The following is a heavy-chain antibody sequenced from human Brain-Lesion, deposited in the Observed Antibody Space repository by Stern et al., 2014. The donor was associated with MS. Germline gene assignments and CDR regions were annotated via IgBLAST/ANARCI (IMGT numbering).Heavy chain of an antibody. D-gene: IGHD2-15*01. CDR2: IYYSGNT. Sequence: QLQLQESGPGLVKPSETLSLTCTVAGGSVSSTSYAWAWIRQPPGQGLEWIGTIYYSGNTYYRPSLKRRPTISLDTSKNQFSLQMGSVTAADTAVYYCAGEEDIRYCSGGSCTGNWFDPWGQGTLVTVSS. J-gene: IGHJ5*02. V-gene: IGHV4-39*01. CDR3: AGEEDIRYCSGGSCTGNWFDP. CDR1: GGSVSSTSYA.